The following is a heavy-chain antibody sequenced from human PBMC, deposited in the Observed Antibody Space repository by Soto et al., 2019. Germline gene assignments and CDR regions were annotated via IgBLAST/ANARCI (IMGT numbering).Heavy chain of an antibody. D-gene: IGHD1-26*01. CDR3: ARGGWEGGLDV. Sequence: QMQLQESGPGVVTPSETLSLTCTVSGASISTYYWTWIRQAPGKGLEWIGYLYYSGNTNYNPSLKTRVTLSGDTSKNHFYLSLTSATAADTAVYFCARGGWEGGLDVWGQGTTVAVSS. CDR1: GASISTYY. CDR2: LYYSGNT. V-gene: IGHV4-59*01. J-gene: IGHJ6*02.